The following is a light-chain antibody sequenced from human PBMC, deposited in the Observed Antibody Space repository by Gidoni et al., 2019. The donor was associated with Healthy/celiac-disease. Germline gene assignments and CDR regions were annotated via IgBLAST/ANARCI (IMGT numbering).Light chain of an antibody. V-gene: IGKV3-11*01. CDR1: QSVSSY. CDR3: QQRSNWPRALT. J-gene: IGKJ4*01. CDR2: DAS. Sequence: EIVLTQSPATRSWSPGERATLSCRASQSVSSYLAWYQQKPGQAPRLLIYDASNRATGNPARFSGSGSVTDFTLTFSSLEPEDFAVYYCQQRSNWPRALTFGGGTKVEIK.